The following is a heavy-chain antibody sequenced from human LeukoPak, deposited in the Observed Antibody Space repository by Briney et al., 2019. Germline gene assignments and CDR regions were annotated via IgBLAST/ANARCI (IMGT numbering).Heavy chain of an antibody. CDR2: ISYSGST. D-gene: IGHD2-21*01. CDR3: AREYSSFDY. J-gene: IGHJ4*02. CDR1: GGSISDYY. V-gene: IGHV4-59*01. Sequence: SETLSLTCTVSGGSISDYYWHWIRQPPRKGLEWIGFISYSGSTNYNPSLKSRVTISIDPSKNQFSLKLSSVTAADTAVYYCAREYSSFDYWGQGTPVTVSS.